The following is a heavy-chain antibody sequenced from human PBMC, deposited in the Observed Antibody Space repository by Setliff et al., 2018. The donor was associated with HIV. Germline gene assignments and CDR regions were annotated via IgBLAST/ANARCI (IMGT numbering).Heavy chain of an antibody. CDR3: AKGPRGLSLRYYFDF. J-gene: IGHJ4*01. CDR1: GGSFSSSY. CDR2: INHNGIT. Sequence: SETLSLTCAVYGGSFSSSYWSWIRQAPGKGLEWIGQINHNGITHYNPSLETRVTMFADTSKNQFSLRLSPVTAADTAIYYCAKGPRGLSLRYYFDFWGHGTLVTVS. V-gene: IGHV4-34*01.